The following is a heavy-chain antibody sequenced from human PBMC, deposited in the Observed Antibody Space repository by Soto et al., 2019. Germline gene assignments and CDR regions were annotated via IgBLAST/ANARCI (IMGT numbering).Heavy chain of an antibody. Sequence: QVQLVQSGGEVRKPGTSVKVSCRASGGIFSDYAISWVRQAPGQGLEWVGGIVPKYGTAKYARKFEDRVTLXAXXLSSTVYMEMNGLRSEDTPLYYCARAMLSSLVVETPHLFESWGQGTRLTVSS. J-gene: IGHJ5*01. V-gene: IGHV1-69*12. D-gene: IGHD2-2*01. CDR1: GGIFSDYA. CDR3: ARAMLSSLVVETPHLFES. CDR2: IVPKYGTA.